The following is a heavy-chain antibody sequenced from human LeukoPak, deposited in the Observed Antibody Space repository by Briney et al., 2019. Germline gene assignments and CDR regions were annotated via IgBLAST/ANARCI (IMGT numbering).Heavy chain of an antibody. Sequence: GGSLRLSCAASGFTFSSYAIHWVRQAPGKGLEWVGVISYDGSNKYYADSVKGRFTLSRDNSKNKLSLQMNSLRAENTAVYYCARPMRGGIAVAGYYFDYWGQGTLVTVSS. D-gene: IGHD6-19*01. CDR2: ISYDGSNK. J-gene: IGHJ4*02. CDR3: ARPMRGGIAVAGYYFDY. V-gene: IGHV3-30-3*01. CDR1: GFTFSSYA.